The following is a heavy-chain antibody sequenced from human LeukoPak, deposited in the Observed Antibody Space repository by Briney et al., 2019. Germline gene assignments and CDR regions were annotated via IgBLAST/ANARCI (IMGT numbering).Heavy chain of an antibody. V-gene: IGHV3-74*01. CDR1: GFIFSSYV. J-gene: IGHJ5*01. D-gene: IGHD3-3*01. Sequence: GGSLRLSCVSSGFIFSSYVMSWVRQAPGKGLAWVSRVDHYGTRTNYADFVKGRFTISRHNAKNTVYLQMNDLRAADTAVYYCARSRWSGYVDSWGQGTLVTVSS. CDR3: ARSRWSGYVDS. CDR2: VDHYGTRT.